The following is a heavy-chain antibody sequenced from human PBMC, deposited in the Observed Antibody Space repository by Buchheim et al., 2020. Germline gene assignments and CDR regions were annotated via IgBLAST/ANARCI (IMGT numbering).Heavy chain of an antibody. J-gene: IGHJ5*02. D-gene: IGHD5-24*01. CDR3: ARAPTYNRSRGWFDA. V-gene: IGHV4-59*01. CDR1: GDSLSSYY. CDR2: MSYSGIA. Sequence: QVQLQESGPGLVKPSETLSVTCNVSGDSLSSYYWSWIRQPPGKGLEWIRYMSYSGIAFSNHSLRSRVTMSVDTSKNQLSLSVSSVTAADTAVYFCARAPTYNRSRGWFDAWGQGTL.